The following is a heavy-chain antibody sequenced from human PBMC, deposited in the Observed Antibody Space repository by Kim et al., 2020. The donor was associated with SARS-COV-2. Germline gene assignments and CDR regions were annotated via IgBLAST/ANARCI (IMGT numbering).Heavy chain of an antibody. D-gene: IGHD6-6*01. Sequence: QPPQTRVTIAVDTCKNQFSLKLRSVTAADTAVYYCARVGYSSSSHWYFDLWGRGTLVTVSS. J-gene: IGHJ2*01. CDR3: ARVGYSSSSHWYFDL. V-gene: IGHV4-34*01.